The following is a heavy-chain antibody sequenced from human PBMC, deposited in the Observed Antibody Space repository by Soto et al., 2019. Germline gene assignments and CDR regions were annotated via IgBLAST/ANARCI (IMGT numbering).Heavy chain of an antibody. V-gene: IGHV3-48*02. CDR3: ARAGGRGYDMDV. J-gene: IGHJ6*02. CDR1: GFTLSNYH. CDR2: SSGRSEAI. Sequence: EEQLVESGGGLVQPGWSLRLTCAASGFTLSNYHMDWVRQAPGQGLEWVAYSSGRSEAIYYAASVKGRFTVYSDNARNSLHLQISSLRDEDTDVYYCARAGGRGYDMDVWGQGTTVTVSS. D-gene: IGHD3-16*01.